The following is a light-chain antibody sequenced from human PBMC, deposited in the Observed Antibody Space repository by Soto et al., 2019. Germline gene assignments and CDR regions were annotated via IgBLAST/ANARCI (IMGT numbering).Light chain of an antibody. CDR3: QHCALTSLT. V-gene: IGKV3-20*01. CDR1: QSIARSY. CDR2: GAT. J-gene: IGKJ3*01. Sequence: EIVLTQSPGTLSLSPGERATLSCRASQSIARSYIVWYQQKPGQAPRLLIYGATNRASGIPDRFSGSGSGTDFVLTISRLEPEDVAVYYCQHCALTSLTFVPGNKVDI.